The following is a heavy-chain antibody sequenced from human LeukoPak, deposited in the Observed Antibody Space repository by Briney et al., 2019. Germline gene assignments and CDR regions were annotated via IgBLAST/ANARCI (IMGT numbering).Heavy chain of an antibody. CDR1: GFTFSSYG. CDR3: AKDGPRRIPYYMDV. J-gene: IGHJ6*03. Sequence: GGSLRLSCAASGFTFSSYGMHWGRQAPGKGLEWVAFIRYDGSNKFYRDSVKGRFTISRDNSKNTLYLQMNSLRAADTAVYYCAKDGPRRIPYYMDVWGKGTTVTVSS. CDR2: IRYDGSNK. V-gene: IGHV3-30*02.